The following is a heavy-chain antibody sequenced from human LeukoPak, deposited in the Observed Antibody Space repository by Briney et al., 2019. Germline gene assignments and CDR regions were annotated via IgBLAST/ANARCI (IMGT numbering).Heavy chain of an antibody. CDR1: GXSISSGGYY. J-gene: IGHJ4*02. Sequence: SQTLSLTCTVSGXSISSGGYYWSWIRQPPGKGLEWIGYIYYSGSTYYNPSLKSRVTISVDTSKNQFSLKLSSVTAADTAVYYCARVSAVVTQAFDYWGQGTLVTVSS. D-gene: IGHD4-23*01. CDR2: IYYSGST. CDR3: ARVSAVVTQAFDY. V-gene: IGHV4-31*03.